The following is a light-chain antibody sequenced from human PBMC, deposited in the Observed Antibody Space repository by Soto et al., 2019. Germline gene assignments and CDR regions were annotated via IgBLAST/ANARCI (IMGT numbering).Light chain of an antibody. CDR1: NSDVGGYNY. J-gene: IGLJ2*01. CDR2: EVS. Sequence: QSALTQPPSASGSPGQSVTISCTGTNSDVGGYNYVSWYQQHPGKAPKLMIYEVSKRPSGVPDRFSGSKSGNTASLTVSGLQAEDEADYYCSSYAGSNPLVVFGGGTKLTVL. V-gene: IGLV2-8*01. CDR3: SSYAGSNPLVV.